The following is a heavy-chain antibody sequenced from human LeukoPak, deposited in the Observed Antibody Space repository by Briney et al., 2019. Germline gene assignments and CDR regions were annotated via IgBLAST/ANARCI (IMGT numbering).Heavy chain of an antibody. CDR3: ARAPTFSGWFDY. J-gene: IGHJ4*02. Sequence: PGGSLRLCCAASRCTFSSYNMTWVRQAPGKGLEWVSSISSSSSYIYYADSVKGRFTISRDNAKNSLYLQLSSLRVEDRAVYYCARAPTFSGWFDYWGQGTLVTVSS. V-gene: IGHV3-21*01. CDR2: ISSSSSYI. CDR1: RCTFSSYN. D-gene: IGHD6-19*01.